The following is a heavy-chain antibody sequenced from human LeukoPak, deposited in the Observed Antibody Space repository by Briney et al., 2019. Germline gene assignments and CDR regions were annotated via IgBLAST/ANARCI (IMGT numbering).Heavy chain of an antibody. CDR2: IIDTGGST. Sequence: GGSLRLSCAASRFIFSSYAMSWVRQAPGKGLEWVSTIIDTGGSTFYADSVKGRFTISRDNSKSTLYLQMNSLRAEDTAVYYCARDGNASPYYDFWSGPPDYWGQGTLVTVSS. CDR3: ARDGNASPYYDFWSGPPDY. J-gene: IGHJ4*02. CDR1: RFIFSSYA. D-gene: IGHD3-3*01. V-gene: IGHV3-23*01.